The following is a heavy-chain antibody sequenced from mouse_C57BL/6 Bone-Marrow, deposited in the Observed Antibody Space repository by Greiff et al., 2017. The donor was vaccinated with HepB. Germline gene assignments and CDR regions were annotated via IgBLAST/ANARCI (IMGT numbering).Heavy chain of an antibody. V-gene: IGHV2-3*01. CDR3: AKERGVYGNYSFAY. CDR2: IWGDGST. Sequence: VKLVESGPGLVAPSQSLSITCTVSGFSLTSYGVSWVRQPPGKGLEWLGVIWGDGSTNYHSALISRLSISKDNSKSQVFLKLNSLQTDDTATYYCAKERGVYGNYSFAYWGQGTLVTVSA. D-gene: IGHD2-1*01. CDR1: GFSLTSYG. J-gene: IGHJ3*01.